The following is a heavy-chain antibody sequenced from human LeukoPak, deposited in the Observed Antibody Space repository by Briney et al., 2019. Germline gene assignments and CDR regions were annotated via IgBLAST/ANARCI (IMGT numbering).Heavy chain of an antibody. J-gene: IGHJ4*02. CDR2: ISNSGGSA. CDR3: ASALRIYYYFDY. D-gene: IGHD1-26*01. Sequence: PGGSLRLSCAASGFTFSSYAMSWVRQAPGKGLEWVSAISNSGGSAYYPDSLKGRFTISRDNSKYTLHLQMNSLRAEDTAVYYCASALRIYYYFDYWGQGTLVTVSS. CDR1: GFTFSSYA. V-gene: IGHV3-23*01.